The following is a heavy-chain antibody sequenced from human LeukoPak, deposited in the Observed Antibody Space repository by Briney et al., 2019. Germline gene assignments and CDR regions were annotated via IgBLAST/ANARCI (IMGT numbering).Heavy chain of an antibody. D-gene: IGHD3-3*01. Sequence: PSETLSLTCTVSRGSISSYYWSWIRQPPGKGLEWIGYIDNSGNTNSNPSLKSRVTMSVDTSKNQFSLKLSSVIAADTAVYYCARGRITIFGVVIPHFDNCGQGTLVTVSS. CDR2: IDNSGNT. V-gene: IGHV4-59*01. J-gene: IGHJ4*02. CDR1: RGSISSYY. CDR3: ARGRITIFGVVIPHFDN.